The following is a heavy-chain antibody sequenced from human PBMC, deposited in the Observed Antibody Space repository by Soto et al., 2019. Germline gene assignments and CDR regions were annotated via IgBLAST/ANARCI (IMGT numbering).Heavy chain of an antibody. D-gene: IGHD6-13*01. CDR3: AADAFAGIAAAGTGYFDY. J-gene: IGHJ4*02. CDR1: GFTFTSSA. CDR2: IVVGSGNT. Sequence: LKVSCKASGFTFTSSAVQWVRQARGQRLEWIGWIVVGSGNTNYAQKFQERVTITRDMSTSTAYMELSSLRSEDTAVYYCAADAFAGIAAAGTGYFDYWGQGTLVTVSS. V-gene: IGHV1-58*01.